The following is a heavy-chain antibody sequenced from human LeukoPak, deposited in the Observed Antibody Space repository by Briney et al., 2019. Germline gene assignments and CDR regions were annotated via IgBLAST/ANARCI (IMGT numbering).Heavy chain of an antibody. CDR2: IWYDGSNK. Sequence: PGGSLRLSCAASGFTFSSYGMHWVRQAPGKGLEWVAVIWYDGSNKYYADSVKGRFTISRDNSKNTLYLQMNSLRAEDTAVYYCARGSGKSLDPDYYFDYWGQGTLVTVSS. V-gene: IGHV3-33*01. J-gene: IGHJ4*02. CDR1: GFTFSSYG. CDR3: ARGSGKSLDPDYYFDY. D-gene: IGHD2-15*01.